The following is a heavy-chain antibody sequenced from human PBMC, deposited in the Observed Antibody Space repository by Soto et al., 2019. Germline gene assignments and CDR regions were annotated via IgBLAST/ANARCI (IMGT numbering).Heavy chain of an antibody. CDR1: GGSISSYY. V-gene: IGHV4-59*01. Sequence: SETLSLTCTVSGGSISSYYWSWIRQPPGKGLEWIGYIYYSGSTNYNPSLKSPVTISVDTSKNQFSLKLNAVTAAYTAVYYCAGEGKGIAAAGTAFDIWGQGTMVTVSS. CDR2: IYYSGST. D-gene: IGHD6-13*01. CDR3: AGEGKGIAAAGTAFDI. J-gene: IGHJ3*02.